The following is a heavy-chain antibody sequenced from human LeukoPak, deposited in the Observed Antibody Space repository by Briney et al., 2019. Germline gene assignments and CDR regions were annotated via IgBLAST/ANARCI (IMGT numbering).Heavy chain of an antibody. CDR3: ARVADSLTGYSDFDY. J-gene: IGHJ4*02. Sequence: ASVNVSCQASGYTLTSYGISGVRQAPGQGLEWMGWISAYNGNTNYAQKVQGRVTMTTDTATSTAYMELRSLRSDDAAVYYCARVADSLTGYSDFDYWGQGTLVTVSS. CDR1: GYTLTSYG. CDR2: ISAYNGNT. V-gene: IGHV1-18*01. D-gene: IGHD3-9*01.